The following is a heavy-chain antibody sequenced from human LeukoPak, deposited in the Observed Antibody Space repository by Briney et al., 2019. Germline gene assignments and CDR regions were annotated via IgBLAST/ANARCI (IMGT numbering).Heavy chain of an antibody. D-gene: IGHD2-2*01. V-gene: IGHV3-33*01. CDR2: IWYDGSNK. CDR3: PRLNEPAAPIPYYYYYGMDV. J-gene: IGHJ6*02. CDR1: GFTFSSYG. Sequence: GRSLRLSCAASGFTFSSYGMHWVRQAPGKGLEWVAVIWYDGSNKYYADSVKGRFTISRDNSKNTLYLQMNSLRAEDTAVYYCPRLNEPAAPIPYYYYYGMDVWGQGTTVTVSS.